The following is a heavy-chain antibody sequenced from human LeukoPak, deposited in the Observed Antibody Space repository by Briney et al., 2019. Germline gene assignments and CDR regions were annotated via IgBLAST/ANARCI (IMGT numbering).Heavy chain of an antibody. D-gene: IGHD3-22*01. Sequence: GGSLRLSCAASGFTFSSYWMSWVRQAPGKGLEWVANIKQDGSEKYYVDSVKGRFTISRDNAKNSLYLQMNSLRAEDTAVYYCAREPVYYDSSGYYGVDYYYGMDVWGQGTTVTVSS. J-gene: IGHJ6*02. V-gene: IGHV3-7*05. CDR1: GFTFSSYW. CDR2: IKQDGSEK. CDR3: AREPVYYDSSGYYGVDYYYGMDV.